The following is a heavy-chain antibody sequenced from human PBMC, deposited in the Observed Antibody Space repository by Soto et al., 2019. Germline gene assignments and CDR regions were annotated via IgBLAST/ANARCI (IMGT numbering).Heavy chain of an antibody. J-gene: IGHJ4*02. CDR3: VREASIGTFDH. D-gene: IGHD1-1*01. Sequence: EVQLVESGGGLVQPGGSLRLSCATSGFTFSSHNMNWVRQAPGKGLEWVAYISTNGNVKHYADSVTGRVTISRDNANSSLFLQMHSLKDEDSALYYCVREASIGTFDHWGQGSLVTVTS. V-gene: IGHV3-48*02. CDR2: ISTNGNVK. CDR1: GFTFSSHN.